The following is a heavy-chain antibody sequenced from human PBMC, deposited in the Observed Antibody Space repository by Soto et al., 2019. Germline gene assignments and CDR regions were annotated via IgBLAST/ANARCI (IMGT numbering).Heavy chain of an antibody. V-gene: IGHV4-30-2*01. CDR1: GGSISIGGYT. D-gene: IGHD4-17*01. CDR3: ARHMTTVTTVDY. J-gene: IGHJ4*02. Sequence: SETLSFTYTVSGGSISIGGYTLSWIRQPPGKGLEFIGYIYHSGSTYYDPSLKSRVTISVDRSKNQFSLKLSSVTAADTAVYYCARHMTTVTTVDYWGQG. CDR2: IYHSGST.